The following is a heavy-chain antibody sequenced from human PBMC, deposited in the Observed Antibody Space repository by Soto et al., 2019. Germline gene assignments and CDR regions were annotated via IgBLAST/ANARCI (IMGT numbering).Heavy chain of an antibody. CDR2: ISYDGSNK. CDR3: AKRGYRRHNWFDP. D-gene: IGHD6-25*01. CDR1: GFPFSSYG. Sequence: GGSLRLSCAASGFPFSSYGMHLVRQSPGKGLEWVAVISYDGSNKYYADSVKGRFTISRDNSKNTLYLQMNSLRAEDTAVYYCAKRGYRRHNWFDPSGQGNLVTVSS. V-gene: IGHV3-30*18. J-gene: IGHJ5*02.